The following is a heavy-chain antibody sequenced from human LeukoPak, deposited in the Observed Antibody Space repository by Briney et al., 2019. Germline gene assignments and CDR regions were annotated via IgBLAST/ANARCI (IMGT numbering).Heavy chain of an antibody. Sequence: GGSLRLSCAASGFTFSNYAMSWLRQAPGKGLEWLSTISGSGGSTYYADSVKGRFTISRDNAKNTLYLQMNSLRAEDTAVYYCARRSAAKDAFDIWGQGTKVTVSS. V-gene: IGHV3-23*01. CDR2: ISGSGGST. D-gene: IGHD6-25*01. CDR3: ARRSAAKDAFDI. J-gene: IGHJ3*02. CDR1: GFTFSNYA.